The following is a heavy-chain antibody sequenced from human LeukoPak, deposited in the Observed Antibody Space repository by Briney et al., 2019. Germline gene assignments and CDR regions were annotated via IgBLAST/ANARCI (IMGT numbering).Heavy chain of an antibody. V-gene: IGHV3-30-3*01. CDR3: ARGGKWTDEAFHV. D-gene: IGHD1-26*01. Sequence: PGRSLRLSCAASGFTFNTYAMHWVRQAPGKGLEWVAVISYDGDNKYYADSVKGRFTISRDTSKNTLYLQMSTLRADDTAVYYCARGGKWTDEAFHVWGQGAMVTVSS. CDR2: ISYDGDNK. CDR1: GFTFNTYA. J-gene: IGHJ3*01.